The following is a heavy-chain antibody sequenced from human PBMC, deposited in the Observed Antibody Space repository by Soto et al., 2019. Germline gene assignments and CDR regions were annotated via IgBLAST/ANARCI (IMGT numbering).Heavy chain of an antibody. V-gene: IGHV1-18*01. CDR2: ISAYNGNT. CDR3: ARDFGYCSSTSCYVGRWGYFQH. CDR1: GYTFTSYG. D-gene: IGHD2-2*03. Sequence: QVQLVQSGAEVKKPGASVKVSCKASGYTFTSYGISWVRQAPGQGLEWMGWISAYNGNTNYAQKLQGRVTMTTDTSTSTAYMELRSLRSDDTAVYYCARDFGYCSSTSCYVGRWGYFQHWGQGTLVTVSS. J-gene: IGHJ1*01.